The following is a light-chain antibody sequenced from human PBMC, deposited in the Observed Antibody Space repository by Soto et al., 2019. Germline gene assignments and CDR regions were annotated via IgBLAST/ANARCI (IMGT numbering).Light chain of an antibody. V-gene: IGKV3-20*01. J-gene: IGKJ2*01. CDR3: QQYCSSPLYT. CDR2: GAS. Sequence: EIVLTQSPGTLSLSPGERATLSCRASQSINSSYLAWYQQKPGQAPRLLIYGASSRATGIPDRFSGGGSGTDFNLTTSSFVAEDFAVYYCQQYCSSPLYTFGQGTKLEIK. CDR1: QSINSSY.